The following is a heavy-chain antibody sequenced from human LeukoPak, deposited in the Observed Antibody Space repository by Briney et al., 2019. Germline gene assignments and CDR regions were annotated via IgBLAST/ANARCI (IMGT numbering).Heavy chain of an antibody. CDR2: IGTAGDT. Sequence: GGSLRLSCAASGFTFSSYDMHWVRQATGKGLEWVSAIGTAGDTYYPGSVKGRFTISRENAKNSLYLQMNSLRAEDTAVYYCARGAAPTTHYYYYYGMDVWGQGTTVTVSS. CDR1: GFTFSSYD. J-gene: IGHJ6*02. CDR3: ARGAAPTTHYYYYYGMDV. D-gene: IGHD1-14*01. V-gene: IGHV3-13*01.